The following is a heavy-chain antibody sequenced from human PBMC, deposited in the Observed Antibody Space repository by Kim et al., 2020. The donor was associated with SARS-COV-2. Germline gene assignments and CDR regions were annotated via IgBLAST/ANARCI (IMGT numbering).Heavy chain of an antibody. D-gene: IGHD6-13*01. V-gene: IGHV5-51*01. Sequence: YGPAFQGQVTISADKSISTAYLQWSSLKASDTAMYYCARSSSWYRVVDVWGQGTTVTVSS. CDR3: ARSSSWYRVVDV. J-gene: IGHJ6*02.